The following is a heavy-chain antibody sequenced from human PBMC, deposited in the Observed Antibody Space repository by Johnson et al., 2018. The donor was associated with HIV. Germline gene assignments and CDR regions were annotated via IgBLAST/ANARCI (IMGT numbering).Heavy chain of an antibody. CDR2: IKQDGSEK. Sequence: VQLVESGGGLVQPGGSLRLSCAASGFTFSSYWMSWVRQAPGKGLEWVANIKQDGSEKYYVDSVKGRFTISRDNAKNSLYLQMNSLRADDTAVYYCARESPSGGGNDAFDIWGQGTMVTVSS. V-gene: IGHV3-7*01. J-gene: IGHJ3*02. CDR1: GFTFSSYW. D-gene: IGHD3-10*01. CDR3: ARESPSGGGNDAFDI.